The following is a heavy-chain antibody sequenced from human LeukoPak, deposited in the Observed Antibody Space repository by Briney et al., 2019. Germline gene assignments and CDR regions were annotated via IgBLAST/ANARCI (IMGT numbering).Heavy chain of an antibody. V-gene: IGHV4-34*01. CDR1: GGSFSGYY. D-gene: IGHD2-2*01. J-gene: IGHJ4*02. Sequence: SETLSLTCAVYGGSFSGYYWSWIRQPPGKGLEWIGEINHSGSTNYNPSLKSRVTISVDTSKNQFSLKLSSVTAADTAVYYCARGGGKRKDIVVVPAAMRYYFDYWGQGTLVTVSS. CDR3: ARGGGKRKDIVVVPAAMRYYFDY. CDR2: INHSGST.